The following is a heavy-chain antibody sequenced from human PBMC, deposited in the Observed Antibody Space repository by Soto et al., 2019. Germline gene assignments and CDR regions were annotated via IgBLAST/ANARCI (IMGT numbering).Heavy chain of an antibody. CDR3: ARPQRGHSGGSQFNP. CDR2: IDLGGSR. J-gene: IGHJ5*02. CDR1: GASIGRGYDY. Sequence: ETLSLTCAVSGASIGRGYDYWGWIRQPPGKGLEWIGNIDLGGSRSYNPSLKSRVTMSADASKNQLSLRLTSVTATDTAVYYCARPQRGHSGGSQFNPWGQGTLVTVSS. V-gene: IGHV4-39*01. D-gene: IGHD1-26*01.